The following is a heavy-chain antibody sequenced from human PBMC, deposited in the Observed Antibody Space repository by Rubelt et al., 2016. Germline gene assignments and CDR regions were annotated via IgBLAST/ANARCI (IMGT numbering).Heavy chain of an antibody. D-gene: IGHD3-22*01. CDR2: INHSGST. V-gene: IGHV4-34*01. CDR3: ASTYYYDSSGPVDY. CDR1: GGPFNGFY. Sequence: QVQLEQWGGGLLQPSETLSLTCTVLGGPFNGFYWTWIRQSPGKGLEWIGEINHSGSTNYNPSLKSRVTISVDTSKNQFSLKLSSVTAADTAVYYCASTYYYDSSGPVDYWGQGTLVTVSS. J-gene: IGHJ4*02.